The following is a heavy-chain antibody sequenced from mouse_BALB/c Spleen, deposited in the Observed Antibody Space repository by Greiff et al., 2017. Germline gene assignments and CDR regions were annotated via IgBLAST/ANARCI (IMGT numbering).Heavy chain of an antibody. V-gene: IGHV3-6*02. D-gene: IGHD1-1*01. CDR2: ISYDGSN. J-gene: IGHJ3*01. Sequence: EVKLMESGPGLVKPSQSLSLTCSVTGYSITSGYYWNWIRQFPGNKLEWMGYISYDGSNNYNPSLKNRISITRDTSKNQFFLKLNSVTTEDTATYYCARAYYGSSYGLWFAYWGQGTLVTVSA. CDR3: ARAYYGSSYGLWFAY. CDR1: GYSITSGYY.